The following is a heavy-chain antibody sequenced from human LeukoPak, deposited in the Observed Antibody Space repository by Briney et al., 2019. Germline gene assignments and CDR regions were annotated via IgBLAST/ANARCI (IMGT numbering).Heavy chain of an antibody. D-gene: IGHD5-24*01. J-gene: IGHJ4*02. Sequence: PGGSLRLSCAASGFTFDDYAMHWVRQAPGKGLEWVSGISWNSVNIGYEDSVKGRFTISRDNAKNSLYLQMNSLRPEDTALYYCVKDRGLRNQWLQVTYDSWGQGTLVTVSS. CDR3: VKDRGLRNQWLQVTYDS. V-gene: IGHV3-9*01. CDR1: GFTFDDYA. CDR2: ISWNSVNI.